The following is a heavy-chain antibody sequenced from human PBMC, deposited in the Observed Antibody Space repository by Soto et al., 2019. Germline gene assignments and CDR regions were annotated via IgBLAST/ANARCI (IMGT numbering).Heavy chain of an antibody. Sequence: QLQLQESGPGLVKPSETLSLTCTVSGGSISSSSYYWGWIRQPPGKGLEWIGSIYYSGSTYYNPSLKSRVTISVDTSKNQFSLKLSSVTAADTAVYYCARLPHDYGDYGRSYWGQGTLVTVSS. CDR2: IYYSGST. CDR3: ARLPHDYGDYGRSY. J-gene: IGHJ4*02. CDR1: GGSISSSSYY. V-gene: IGHV4-39*01. D-gene: IGHD4-17*01.